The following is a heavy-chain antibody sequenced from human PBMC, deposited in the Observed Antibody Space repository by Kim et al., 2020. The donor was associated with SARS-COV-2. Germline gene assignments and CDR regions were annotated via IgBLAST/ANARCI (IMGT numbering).Heavy chain of an antibody. CDR3: ARTMQHFSMVRGGWRFDP. V-gene: IGHV4-59*01. Sequence: LKSRVTLSVDTSKSQFTLKLSSVTAADTAVYYCARTMQHFSMVRGGWRFDPWGQGTLVTVSS. D-gene: IGHD3-10*01. J-gene: IGHJ5*02.